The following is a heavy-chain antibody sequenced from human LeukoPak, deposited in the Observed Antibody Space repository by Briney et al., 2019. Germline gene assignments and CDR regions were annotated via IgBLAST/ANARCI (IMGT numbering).Heavy chain of an antibody. V-gene: IGHV3-21*01. Sequence: GGSLRLSCAASGFTFSSYSMNWVRQAPGKGLEWVSSISSSSYIYYADSVKGRFTISRDNAKNSLYLQMNSLRAEDTAVYYCARRGGDSGAFDIWGQGTMVTVSS. CDR1: GFTFSSYS. D-gene: IGHD3-10*01. CDR2: ISSSSYI. J-gene: IGHJ3*02. CDR3: ARRGGDSGAFDI.